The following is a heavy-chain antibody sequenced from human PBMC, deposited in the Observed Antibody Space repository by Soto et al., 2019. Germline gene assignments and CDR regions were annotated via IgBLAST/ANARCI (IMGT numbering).Heavy chain of an antibody. J-gene: IGHJ4*02. CDR3: ARTGYSSSWEY. CDR2: INHSGST. V-gene: IGHV4-34*01. CDR1: GGSFSGYY. D-gene: IGHD6-13*01. Sequence: QVQLQQWGAGLLKPSETLSLTCAVYGGSFSGYYWSWIRQPPGKGLEWIGEINHSGSTNYNPSLKSRVAISVDTSKHQFSPKLSCATAAGAAVYYWARTGYSSSWEYGGQGTLVTVSS.